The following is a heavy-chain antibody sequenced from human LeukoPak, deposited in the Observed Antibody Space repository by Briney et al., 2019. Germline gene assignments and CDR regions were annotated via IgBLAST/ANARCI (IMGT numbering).Heavy chain of an antibody. CDR2: ISSSSRYI. J-gene: IGHJ4*02. V-gene: IGHV3-21*01. D-gene: IGHD3-9*01. CDR1: GFTFSSYS. CDR3: ARDPDYDILTAFDY. Sequence: NPGGSLRLSCAASGFTFSSYSMNWVRQAPGKGLEWVSSISSSSRYIYYADSVKGRFTISRDNAKNSLYLQMNSLRAEDTAVYYCARDPDYDILTAFDYWGQGTLVTVSS.